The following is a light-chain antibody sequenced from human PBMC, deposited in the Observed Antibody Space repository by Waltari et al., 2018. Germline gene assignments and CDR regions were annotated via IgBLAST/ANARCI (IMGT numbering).Light chain of an antibody. CDR2: DAS. CDR1: REVCGI. CDR3: QQRSKWPLT. J-gene: IGKJ4*01. Sequence: WRATREVCGIVAWYQQRTDQAPRLLLHDASIRATRIPARFTGSVSETDFTLSVSSLVPEDFAVYYCQQRSKWPLTFGARTQVEIK. V-gene: IGKV3-11*01.